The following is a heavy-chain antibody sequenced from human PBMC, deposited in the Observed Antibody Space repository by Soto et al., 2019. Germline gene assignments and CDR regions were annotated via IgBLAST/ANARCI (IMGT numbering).Heavy chain of an antibody. D-gene: IGHD2-2*01. J-gene: IGHJ5*02. CDR1: GFTFSTYA. CDR2: ISYSGSII. Sequence: QVQLVESGGGVVQPGRSLRLSCAASGFTFSTYAMHWVRQAPGKGLEWVALISYSGSIIYYADSVKGRFTISRDNSKNTLXLKMNSLRVEDTAVYYCARDSGFFSTSCLLNWCDPWGQGTLVTVSS. CDR3: ARDSGFFSTSCLLNWCDP. V-gene: IGHV3-30*03.